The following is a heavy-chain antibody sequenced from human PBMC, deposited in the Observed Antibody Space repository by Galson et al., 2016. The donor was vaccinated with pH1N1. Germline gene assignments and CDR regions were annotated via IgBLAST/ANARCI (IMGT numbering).Heavy chain of an antibody. Sequence: SVKVSCKASGYTFTDYYIHWVRQAPGKGLEWMGWINPNSDVTKYAQKFQDRVTMTRDTSINTAYMGLSGLTSEDTAVYYCARESKGGIPFHYWGQGTLVTLSS. V-gene: IGHV1-2*02. CDR2: INPNSDVT. J-gene: IGHJ4*02. CDR3: ARESKGGIPFHY. D-gene: IGHD1-26*01. CDR1: GYTFTDYY.